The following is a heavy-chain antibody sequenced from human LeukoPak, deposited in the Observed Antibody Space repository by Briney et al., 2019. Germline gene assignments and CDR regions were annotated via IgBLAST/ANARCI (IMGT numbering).Heavy chain of an antibody. CDR3: VRIPNSANFPNWFDP. V-gene: IGHV3-21*01. CDR1: GFTFSSST. D-gene: IGHD4/OR15-4a*01. CDR2: ISSSSDYI. Sequence: PGGSLRLSCAASGFTFSSSTMNWVRRDPGKGLEWVSSISSSSDYIYYADSVKGRFTISRDNAKNSLYLQMNSLRAEDTAVYYCVRIPNSANFPNWFDPWGQGTLVTVSS. J-gene: IGHJ5*02.